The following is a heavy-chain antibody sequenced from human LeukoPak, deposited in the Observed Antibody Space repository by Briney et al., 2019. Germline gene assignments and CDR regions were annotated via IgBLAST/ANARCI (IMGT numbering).Heavy chain of an antibody. CDR1: GFTFSTYW. CDR3: ARGFWTGVEY. Sequence: PGGSLRPSCAASGFTFSTYWMHWVRQAPGEGLVWVSRIKSDGSDTSYADSVKGRFTISRDNAKNTLYLQMNSLRAEDTAVYYCARGFWTGVEYWGQGALVTVSS. CDR2: IKSDGSDT. V-gene: IGHV3-74*01. D-gene: IGHD3/OR15-3a*01. J-gene: IGHJ4*02.